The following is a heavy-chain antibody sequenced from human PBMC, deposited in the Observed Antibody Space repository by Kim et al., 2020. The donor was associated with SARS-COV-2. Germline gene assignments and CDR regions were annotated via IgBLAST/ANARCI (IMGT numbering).Heavy chain of an antibody. J-gene: IGHJ5*02. CDR3: ARFPINSGAYWFDA. V-gene: IGHV3-48*03. D-gene: IGHD3-10*01. Sequence: GGSLRLSCAASGFTFSSYEMNWVRQAPGKGLEWVSYIGFSGSTLYYADSVKGRFTISRYNAKNSLYLQMNSLRAEDTAVYYCARFPINSGAYWFDAWGQGTLVTVS. CDR2: IGFSGSTL. CDR1: GFTFSSYE.